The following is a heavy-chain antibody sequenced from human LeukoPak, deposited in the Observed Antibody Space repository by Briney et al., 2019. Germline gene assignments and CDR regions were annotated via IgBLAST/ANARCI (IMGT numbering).Heavy chain of an antibody. Sequence: PGGSLRLSCAASGFTFSSYGMHWVRQAPGKGLEWVAVIWYDGSNKYYADSVKGRFTISRDNSKNTLYLQMNSLRAEDTAVYYCARDSSGYDILTGYENNHFDYWGQGTLVTVSS. D-gene: IGHD3-9*01. CDR1: GFTFSSYG. CDR3: ARDSSGYDILTGYENNHFDY. J-gene: IGHJ4*02. V-gene: IGHV3-33*01. CDR2: IWYDGSNK.